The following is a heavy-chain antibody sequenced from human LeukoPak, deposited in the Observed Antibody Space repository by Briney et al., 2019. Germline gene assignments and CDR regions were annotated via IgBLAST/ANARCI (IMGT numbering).Heavy chain of an antibody. CDR3: AKFINYGDFDY. V-gene: IGHV3-23*01. CDR1: GFTFSSYA. CDR2: IKITGDST. Sequence: GGSLRLSCAASGFTFSSYAMSWVRQAPGKGLEWVSSIKITGDSTYYADSVKGRFTISRDNSKNTLYLQMNSLRAEDTAVYYCAKFINYGDFDYWGQGTLVTVSS. D-gene: IGHD4-17*01. J-gene: IGHJ4*02.